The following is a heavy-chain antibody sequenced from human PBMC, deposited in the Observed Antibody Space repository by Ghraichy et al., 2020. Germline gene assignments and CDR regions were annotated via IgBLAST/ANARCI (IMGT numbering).Heavy chain of an antibody. J-gene: IGHJ3*01. D-gene: IGHD2-15*01. V-gene: IGHV3-74*01. Sequence: GGSLRLSCAASGFNFSYYWMHWIRQPPGKGPVWVSHIHFDGSRTTYADSVKGRFTISRDNAKNTVSLQMNSLGDEDTAVYYCARGDRGGFDLWGQGTTVTVSS. CDR2: IHFDGSRT. CDR3: ARGDRGGFDL. CDR1: GFNFSYYW.